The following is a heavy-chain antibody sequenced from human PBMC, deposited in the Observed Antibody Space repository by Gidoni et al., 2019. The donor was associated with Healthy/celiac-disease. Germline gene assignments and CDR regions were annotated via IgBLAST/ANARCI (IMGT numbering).Heavy chain of an antibody. V-gene: IGHV4-34*01. CDR1: GGSFSGYY. CDR2: INHSGST. D-gene: IGHD5-12*01. J-gene: IGHJ6*02. Sequence: QVQLQQWGAGLLKPSETLSLTCAVYGGSFSGYYWSWLRQPPGKGLEWIGEINHSGSTNYNPSLKSRVTISVDTSKNQFSLKLSSVTAADTAVYYCARGREATSGYYYGMDVWGQGTTVTVSS. CDR3: ARGREATSGYYYGMDV.